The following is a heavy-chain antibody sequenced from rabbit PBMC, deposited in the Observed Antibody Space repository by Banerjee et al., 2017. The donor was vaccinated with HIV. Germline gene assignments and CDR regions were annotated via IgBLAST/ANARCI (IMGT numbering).Heavy chain of an antibody. Sequence: QSLEESGGGLVKPEGPLTLTCTASGFDFSSNVMCWVRQAPGKGLEWIACIDAGSSGSTYYASWAKGRFTISKTSSTTVTLQMASLTAADTATYFCARAADSRYYFNLWGQGTLVTVS. CDR2: IDAGSSGST. J-gene: IGHJ4*01. CDR3: ARAADSRYYFNL. V-gene: IGHV1S40*01. D-gene: IGHD4-2*01. CDR1: GFDFSSNV.